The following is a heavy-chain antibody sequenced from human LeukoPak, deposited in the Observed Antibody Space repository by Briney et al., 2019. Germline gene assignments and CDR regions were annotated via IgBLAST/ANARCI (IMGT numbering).Heavy chain of an antibody. CDR3: ARRAGDYSHPYDY. CDR1: GFTVSTNS. V-gene: IGHV3-53*01. J-gene: IGHJ4*02. Sequence: PGGSLRLSCTVSGFTVSTNSMSWVRQTPGMGLEWVSFIYSGGSTHYSDSVKGRFTISRDNSKNTLYLQMNSLRAEDTAVYYCARRAGDYSHPYDYWGQGTLVTVSS. CDR2: IYSGGST. D-gene: IGHD3-22*01.